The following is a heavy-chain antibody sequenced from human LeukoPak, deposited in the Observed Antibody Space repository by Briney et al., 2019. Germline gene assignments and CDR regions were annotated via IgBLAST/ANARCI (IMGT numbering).Heavy chain of an antibody. J-gene: IGHJ4*02. V-gene: IGHV4-30-4*01. CDR1: GGSISSGDYY. CDR2: IYYSGST. Sequence: SQTLSLTCTVSGGSISSGDYYWSWKRQPPGKGLEWIGYIYYSGSTYYNPSLKSRVTISVDTSKYQFSLKLSSVTAADTAVYYCARSEYYYDSSGSRPLWYFDYWGQGTLVTVSS. CDR3: ARSEYYYDSSGSRPLWYFDY. D-gene: IGHD3-22*01.